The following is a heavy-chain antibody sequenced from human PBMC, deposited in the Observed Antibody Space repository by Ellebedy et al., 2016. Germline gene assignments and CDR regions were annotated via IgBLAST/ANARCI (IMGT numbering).Heavy chain of an antibody. J-gene: IGHJ3*02. CDR2: ISYDGTNK. CDR1: TFTFSDYS. D-gene: IGHD1-26*01. Sequence: GGSLRLSCAASTFTFSDYSMHWVRQAPGKGLEWVALISYDGTNKYYANSVRGRFTISRDNIRNTLYLQMNSLRAEDTAAYYCAKEGGAVGVYDASDIWGQGTMVTVSS. V-gene: IGHV3-30*18. CDR3: AKEGGAVGVYDASDI.